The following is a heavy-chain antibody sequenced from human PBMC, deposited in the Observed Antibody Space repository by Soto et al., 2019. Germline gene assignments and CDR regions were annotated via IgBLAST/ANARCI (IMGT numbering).Heavy chain of an antibody. J-gene: IGHJ5*02. V-gene: IGHV2-5*02. CDR2: IYWDDDK. Sequence: QITLKESGPTLVKPTQPLTLTCTFSGFSLSTSGVGVGWIRQPPGKALEWLTLIYWDDDKRYTPSLKSRLTIPNDTSKNQVVLSMTNMDPVDTGTYFWAHRLTGIWFDTWGQGTLVTVSS. CDR3: AHRLTGIWFDT. CDR1: GFSLSTSGVG. D-gene: IGHD6-13*01.